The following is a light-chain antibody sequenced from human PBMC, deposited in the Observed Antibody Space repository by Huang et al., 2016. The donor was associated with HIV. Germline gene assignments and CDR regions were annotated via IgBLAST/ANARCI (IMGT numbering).Light chain of an antibody. V-gene: IGKV1-33*01. J-gene: IGKJ3*01. CDR2: DAS. CDR3: QQYDNLLT. Sequence: DIQMTQSPSSLSASVGDRVTITSQASQDISNYLNWYQQKPGKAPKLLIYDASNLETGVPSRFSGSGSGTDFTFTISSLQPEDIATYYCQQYDNLLTFGPGTKVDIK. CDR1: QDISNY.